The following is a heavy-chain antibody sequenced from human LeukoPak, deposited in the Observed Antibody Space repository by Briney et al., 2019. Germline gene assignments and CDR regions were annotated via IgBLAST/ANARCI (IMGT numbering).Heavy chain of an antibody. Sequence: KSGGSLRLSCAASGFTFSIYTMNWARQAPGKGLEWVSSISTSSHYIYYADSVKGRLTISRDNAKSSLYLQLDSLRAEHTAVYYCARDQCSTTTCSIDYWGQGTLVTVSS. CDR2: ISTSSHYI. CDR1: GFTFSIYT. D-gene: IGHD2-2*01. V-gene: IGHV3-21*01. J-gene: IGHJ4*02. CDR3: ARDQCSTTTCSIDY.